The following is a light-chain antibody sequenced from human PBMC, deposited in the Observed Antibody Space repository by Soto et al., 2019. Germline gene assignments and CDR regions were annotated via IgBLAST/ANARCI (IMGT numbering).Light chain of an antibody. Sequence: DIQMTQSPSSLSASVGDRVTITCQASQDISNYLNWYQQKPGKAPKLLIYDASNLETGVASRFSGSGSGTDFTFTISRLQPEDIATYYCQQYDNLPFFGQGTKLEIK. CDR1: QDISNY. CDR2: DAS. J-gene: IGKJ2*01. V-gene: IGKV1-33*01. CDR3: QQYDNLPF.